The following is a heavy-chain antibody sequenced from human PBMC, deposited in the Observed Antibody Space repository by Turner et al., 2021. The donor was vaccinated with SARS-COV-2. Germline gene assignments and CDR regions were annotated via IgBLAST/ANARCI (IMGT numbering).Heavy chain of an antibody. Sequence: EVQLVESGGGLVKPGGSLRLSCAASGFTFSSYNMNWVRQAPGKGLKWVSSVSSSSSYIYYADSVKGRFTISRDNAKNSLYLQMNSLRAEDTAVYYCARDISAYYYDSSGYPDWGQGTLVTVSS. CDR1: GFTFSSYN. J-gene: IGHJ4*02. V-gene: IGHV3-21*01. CDR2: VSSSSSYI. D-gene: IGHD3-22*01. CDR3: ARDISAYYYDSSGYPD.